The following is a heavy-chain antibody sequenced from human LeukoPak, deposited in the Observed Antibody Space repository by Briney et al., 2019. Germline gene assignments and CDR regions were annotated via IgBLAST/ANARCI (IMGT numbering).Heavy chain of an antibody. V-gene: IGHV3-21*01. CDR3: ARDRYGGKNLDY. J-gene: IGHJ4*02. D-gene: IGHD2-15*01. CDR1: GFTFSSYS. CDR2: ISSSSSYI. Sequence: GGSLRLSCAASGFTFSSYSMNWVRQAPGKGLEWVSSISSSSSYIYYADSVKGRFTISRDNAKNPLYLQMNSLRAEDTAVYYCARDRYGGKNLDYWGQGTLVTVSS.